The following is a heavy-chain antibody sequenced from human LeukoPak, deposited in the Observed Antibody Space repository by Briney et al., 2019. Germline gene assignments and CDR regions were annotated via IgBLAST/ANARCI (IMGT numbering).Heavy chain of an antibody. CDR1: GFTFSSYG. D-gene: IGHD3-10*01. J-gene: IGHJ6*02. CDR2: ISGSSNYI. Sequence: GGSLRLSCAASGFTFSSYGLNWVRQAPGKGLEWVSSISGSSNYIYYADSLKGRFTISRDNAKNSLYLQMNSLRAEDTAVYYCARAYGSGGSYGMDVWGQGTTVTVSS. V-gene: IGHV3-21*01. CDR3: ARAYGSGGSYGMDV.